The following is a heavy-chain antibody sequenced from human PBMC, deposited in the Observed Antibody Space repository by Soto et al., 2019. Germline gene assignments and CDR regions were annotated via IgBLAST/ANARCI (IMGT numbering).Heavy chain of an antibody. CDR3: ARDHAYYDFWSGYQVYYYYGMDV. V-gene: IGHV3-21*01. J-gene: IGHJ6*02. Sequence: EVQLVESGGGLVKPGGSLRLSCAASGFTFSSYSMNWVRQAPGKGLEWVSSISSSSSYIYYADSVKGRFTISRDNAKNSLYLQMNSLRAEATAVYYCARDHAYYDFWSGYQVYYYYGMDVWGQGTTVTVSS. CDR1: GFTFSSYS. CDR2: ISSSSSYI. D-gene: IGHD3-3*01.